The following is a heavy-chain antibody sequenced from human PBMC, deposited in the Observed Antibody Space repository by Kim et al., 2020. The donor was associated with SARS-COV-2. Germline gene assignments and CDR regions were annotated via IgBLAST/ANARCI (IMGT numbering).Heavy chain of an antibody. J-gene: IGHJ4*02. Sequence: GGSLRLSCAASGFTFSSYSMNWVRQAPGKGLEWISPIYSSIYYADSVKGRFTISRDNAKKSVYLHMDSLRVEDTAVYYCVLNFWAGVDYWGQGTLVTVSS. CDR3: VLNFWAGVDY. V-gene: IGHV3-21*04. D-gene: IGHD6-19*01. CDR1: GFTFSSYS. CDR2: IYSSI.